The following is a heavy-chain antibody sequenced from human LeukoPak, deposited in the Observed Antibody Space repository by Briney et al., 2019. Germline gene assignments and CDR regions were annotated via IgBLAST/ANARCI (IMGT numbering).Heavy chain of an antibody. CDR1: GFTFSSYE. V-gene: IGHV3-48*03. D-gene: IGHD3-10*01. Sequence: GGSLRLSCAASGFTFSSYEMNWVRQAPGKGLEWVSYISSSGSTIYYADSVKGRFTISRDNAENSLYLQMNSLRAEDTAVYYCARDRGTYGSGSDFDYWGRGTLVTVSS. CDR3: ARDRGTYGSGSDFDY. J-gene: IGHJ4*02. CDR2: ISSSGSTI.